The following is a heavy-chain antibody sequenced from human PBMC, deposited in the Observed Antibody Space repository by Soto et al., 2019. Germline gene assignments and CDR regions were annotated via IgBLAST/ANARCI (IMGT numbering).Heavy chain of an antibody. CDR1: GFTFSSYG. CDR3: AKSKGNGSGRRCMDV. CDR2: ISYDGSNK. J-gene: IGHJ6*02. D-gene: IGHD3-10*01. V-gene: IGHV3-30*18. Sequence: LRLSCAASGFTFSSYGMHWVRQAPGKGLEWVAVISYDGSNKYYADSVKGRFTISRDNSKNTLYLQMNSLRAEDTAVYYCAKSKGNGSGRRCMDVWGQGTMVTVSS.